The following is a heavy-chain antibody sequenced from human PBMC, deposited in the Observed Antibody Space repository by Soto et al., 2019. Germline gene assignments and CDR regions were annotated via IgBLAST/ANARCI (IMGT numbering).Heavy chain of an antibody. Sequence: PGESLKISCKASGYSLLTYYWIGWVRQMPGKGLEWMGVIYPGESDTIYSPSFQGQVTISVDKSISTAYLQWSSLKASDTAIYYCARRQFGGNSRVAFDPWGQGTLVTVSS. CDR3: ARRQFGGNSRVAFDP. CDR2: IYPGESDT. V-gene: IGHV5-51*01. J-gene: IGHJ5*02. D-gene: IGHD2-21*01. CDR1: GYSLLTYYW.